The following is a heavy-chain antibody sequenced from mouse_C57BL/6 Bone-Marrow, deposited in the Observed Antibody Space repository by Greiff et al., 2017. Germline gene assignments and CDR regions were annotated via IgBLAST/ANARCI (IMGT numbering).Heavy chain of an antibody. CDR2: IYPGSGST. Sequence: QVQLQQPGAELVKPGASVKMSCKASGYTFTSYWITWVKQRPGQGLEWIGDIYPGSGSTTYNEKFKSKATLTVDTSSSTAYMPLSSLTSEDSAVYYCARPYDVNYWYFDVWCTGTTSTVSS. D-gene: IGHD2-10*01. V-gene: IGHV1-55*01. CDR1: GYTFTSYW. J-gene: IGHJ1*03. CDR3: ARPYDVNYWYFDV.